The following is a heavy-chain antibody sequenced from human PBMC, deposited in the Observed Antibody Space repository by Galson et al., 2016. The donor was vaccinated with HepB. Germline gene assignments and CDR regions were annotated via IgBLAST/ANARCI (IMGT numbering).Heavy chain of an antibody. CDR1: EYTLTSYY. Sequence: SVKVSCKASEYTLTSYYMHWVRQAPGQGLEWMGIINPVDVGTTYAQKFQGRITVTKDTSTSTVYMELTSLTSEDTAVYYCAIASGSFDYLGQGTLVTVSS. V-gene: IGHV1-46*01. CDR3: AIASGSFDY. CDR2: INPVDVGT. D-gene: IGHD1-26*01. J-gene: IGHJ4*02.